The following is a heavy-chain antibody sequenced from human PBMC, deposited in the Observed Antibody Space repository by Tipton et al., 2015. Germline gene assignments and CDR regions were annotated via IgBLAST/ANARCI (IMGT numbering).Heavy chain of an antibody. CDR3: AKVGYFDWLIY. Sequence: GSLRLSCAASGFTFSSYDMSWVRQAPGKGLEWVSTISGNGFSTYYADSLKGRFTISRDNSKSTLYLQMNSLRAEDTAVYYCAKVGYFDWLIYWGQGTLVTVSS. CDR2: ISGNGFST. J-gene: IGHJ4*02. D-gene: IGHD3-9*01. CDR1: GFTFSSYD. V-gene: IGHV3-23*01.